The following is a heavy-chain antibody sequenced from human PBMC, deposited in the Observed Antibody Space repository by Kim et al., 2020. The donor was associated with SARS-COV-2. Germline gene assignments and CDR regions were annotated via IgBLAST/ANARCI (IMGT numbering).Heavy chain of an antibody. CDR1: GGSFSGYS. D-gene: IGHD6-13*01. J-gene: IGHJ4*02. CDR3: ARGYSR. V-gene: IGHV4-34*01. CDR2: INQSGST. Sequence: SETLSLTCAVYGGSFSGYSWSWIRQPPGKGLEWIGEINQSGSTNYNSSLKSRVTISVDTSKNQFSLKLSSVTAADTGVYYWARGYSRWGQGTLVTGS.